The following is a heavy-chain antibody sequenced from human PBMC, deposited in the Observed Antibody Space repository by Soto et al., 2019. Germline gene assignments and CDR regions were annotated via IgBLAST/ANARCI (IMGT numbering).Heavy chain of an antibody. Sequence: ASVKVSCKASGGTFSSYTISWVRQAPGQGLEWMGRIIPILGIANYAQKFQGRVTITGDKSTSTAYMELSSLRSEDTAVYYCSTPPDIVATQITGARESDYYYYMDVWGKGTTVTVSS. J-gene: IGHJ6*03. D-gene: IGHD5-12*01. CDR3: STPPDIVATQITGARESDYYYYMDV. CDR2: IIPILGIA. V-gene: IGHV1-69*02. CDR1: GGTFSSYT.